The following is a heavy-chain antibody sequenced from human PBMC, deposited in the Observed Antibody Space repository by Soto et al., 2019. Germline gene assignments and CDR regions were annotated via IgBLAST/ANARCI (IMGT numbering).Heavy chain of an antibody. D-gene: IGHD1-26*01. V-gene: IGHV1-69*12. CDR1: GGTFSSYA. J-gene: IGHJ4*02. CDR3: ARRGAWAGCAHPFDY. CDR2: IIPIFGTA. Sequence: QVQLVQSGAEVKKPGSSVKVSCKASGGTFSSYAISWVRQAPGQGLEWMGGIIPIFGTANYAQKFQGRVTMTADESTSTAYMELSSLRSEDTAVYYGARRGAWAGCAHPFDYWGQGTLVTVAS.